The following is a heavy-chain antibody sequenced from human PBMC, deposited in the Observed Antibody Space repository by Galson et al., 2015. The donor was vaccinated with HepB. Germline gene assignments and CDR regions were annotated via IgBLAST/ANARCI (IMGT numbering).Heavy chain of an antibody. J-gene: IGHJ4*02. CDR3: ARGGSYSDF. V-gene: IGHV3-48*01. CDR1: GFDFSTYN. Sequence: SLRLSCAVSGFDFSTYNINWFRQAPGKGLEWVSYISSGSSAMYYADSVEGRFTVSRDNARNSLSLQMNSLRAEDTAVYYCARGGSYSDFWGQGTLVTVSS. D-gene: IGHD4-11*01. CDR2: ISSGSSAM.